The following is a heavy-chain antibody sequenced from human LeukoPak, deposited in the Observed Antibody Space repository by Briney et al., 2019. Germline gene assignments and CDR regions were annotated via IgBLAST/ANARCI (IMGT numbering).Heavy chain of an antibody. V-gene: IGHV4-30-4*01. CDR2: IYYSGST. CDR3: ARDRYGQRIFDY. Sequence: SQTLSLTCTVSGGSISSGDYYWSWIRQPPGKGLEWIGYIYYSGSTYYNPSLKSRVTISVDTSKNQFSLKLSSVTAADTAVYYCARDRYGQRIFDYWGQGTLVTVSS. J-gene: IGHJ4*02. D-gene: IGHD3-16*02. CDR1: GGSISSGDYY.